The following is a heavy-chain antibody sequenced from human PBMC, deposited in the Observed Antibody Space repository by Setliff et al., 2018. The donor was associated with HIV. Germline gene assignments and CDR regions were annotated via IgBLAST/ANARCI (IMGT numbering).Heavy chain of an antibody. Sequence: SSETLSLTCTVSGGSISSGDYYWSWIRQPPGKGLEWIGYTYYSGYTQYNPSLKSRVTISVDTSKNQFSLKLRSVSAADTAVYYCARGSLYSSSSCFDYWGQGTLVTVSS. CDR3: ARGSLYSSSSCFDY. CDR1: GGSISSGDYY. CDR2: TYYSGYT. D-gene: IGHD6-13*01. J-gene: IGHJ4*02. V-gene: IGHV4-30-4*01.